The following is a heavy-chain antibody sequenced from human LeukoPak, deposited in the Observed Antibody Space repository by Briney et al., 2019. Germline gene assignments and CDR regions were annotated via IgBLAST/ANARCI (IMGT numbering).Heavy chain of an antibody. Sequence: GGSLRLSCAASGFTFTNYAMAWVRQAPEKGLEWVSAFGGGSAYYADSVKGRFTISRDNSKNTLYLQVNSLRADDTAVYYCARVSGSFDMWGQGTMVTVSS. CDR3: ARVSGSFDM. V-gene: IGHV3-23*01. D-gene: IGHD3-10*01. CDR2: FGGGSA. J-gene: IGHJ3*02. CDR1: GFTFTNYA.